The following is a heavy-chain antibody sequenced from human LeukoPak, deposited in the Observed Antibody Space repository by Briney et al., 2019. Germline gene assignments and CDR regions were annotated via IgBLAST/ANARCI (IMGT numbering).Heavy chain of an antibody. D-gene: IGHD4-17*01. CDR2: ISGDGGST. V-gene: IGHV3-43*02. Sequence: GGSLRLSCAASGFTFDDYAMHWVRQAPGKGLEWVSLISGDGGSTYYADSVKGRFTISRDNSKNSLYLQMNSLRTEDTALYYCAKEHTTTESYYYYGMDAWGQGTTVTVSS. CDR3: AKEHTTTESYYYYGMDA. CDR1: GFTFDDYA. J-gene: IGHJ6*02.